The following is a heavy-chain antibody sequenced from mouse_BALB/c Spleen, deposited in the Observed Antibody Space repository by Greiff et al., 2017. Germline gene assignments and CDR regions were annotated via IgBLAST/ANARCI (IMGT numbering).Heavy chain of an antibody. CDR1: GYSITSDYA. Sequence: VQLKESGPGLVKPSQSLSLTCTVTGYSITSDYAWNWIRQFPGNKLEWMGYISYSGSTSYNPSLKSRISITRDTSKNQFFLQLNSVTTEDTATYYCARRGHAMDYWGQGTSVTVSS. CDR2: ISYSGST. J-gene: IGHJ4*01. CDR3: ARRGHAMDY. V-gene: IGHV3-2*02.